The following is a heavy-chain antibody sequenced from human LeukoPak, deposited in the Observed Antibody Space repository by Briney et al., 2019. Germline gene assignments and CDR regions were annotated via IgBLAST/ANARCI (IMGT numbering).Heavy chain of an antibody. CDR3: ARGYSPYYYYMDV. CDR2: IYSGGST. J-gene: IGHJ6*03. D-gene: IGHD2-15*01. CDR1: GSTFSTSW. Sequence: GGSLRLSCAASGSTFSTSWMNWVRQAPGKGLEWVSVIYSGGSTYYADSVKGRFTISRDNSKNTLYLQMNSLRAEDTAVYYCARGYSPYYYYMDVWGKGTTVTVSS. V-gene: IGHV3-66*02.